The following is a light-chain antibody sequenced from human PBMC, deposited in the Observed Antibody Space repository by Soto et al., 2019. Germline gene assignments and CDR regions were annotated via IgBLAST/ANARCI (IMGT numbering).Light chain of an antibody. CDR2: GAS. J-gene: IGKJ1*01. Sequence: EMVLTQSPGTLSLSPGERTTLSCRASKSVSSNYLAWYQQKPGQAPSLLSDGASSRATGIPDRFMCSGSGTYITVTISRLEPEDFAVYYCQQYGSSQSFGQGTKVEIK. CDR3: QQYGSSQS. V-gene: IGKV3-20*01. CDR1: KSVSSNY.